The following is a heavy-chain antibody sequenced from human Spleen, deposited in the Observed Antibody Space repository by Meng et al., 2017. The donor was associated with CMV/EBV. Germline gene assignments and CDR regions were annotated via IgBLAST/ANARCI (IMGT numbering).Heavy chain of an antibody. V-gene: IGHV4-39*07. CDR1: GGSISSSTYY. CDR2: IYYSGST. D-gene: IGHD2-2*01. Sequence: SETLSLTCTVSGGSISSSTYYWCWIRQPPGKGLEWIGSIYYSGSTYYNPSLKSRVTISVDTSKNQFSLKLSSVTPADTAVYYCARGRGVVPAAQNYYYYGMDVWGQGTPVTVSS. CDR3: ARGRGVVPAAQNYYYYGMDV. J-gene: IGHJ6*02.